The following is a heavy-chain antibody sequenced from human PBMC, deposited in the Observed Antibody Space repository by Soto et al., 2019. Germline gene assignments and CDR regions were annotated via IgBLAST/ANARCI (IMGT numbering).Heavy chain of an antibody. Sequence: QVQLQESGPGLVKPSETLSLSCSVSGGSISGHYWSWVRQTPGKGLEWIGYMYYSGSTNYNPSLKSRVTISVDTSKIHFSRRLTSVTAADTAVYYCARGPYYDLIWNYYYMDVWGKGTTVTVSS. CDR1: GGSISGHY. J-gene: IGHJ6*03. CDR3: ARGPYYDLIWNYYYMDV. D-gene: IGHD3-16*01. CDR2: MYYSGST. V-gene: IGHV4-59*08.